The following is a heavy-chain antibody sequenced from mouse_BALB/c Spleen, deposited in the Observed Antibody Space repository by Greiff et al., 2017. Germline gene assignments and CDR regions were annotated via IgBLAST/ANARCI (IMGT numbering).Heavy chain of an antibody. CDR1: GYTFTSYY. CDR3: TRSGYYGFWCAY. D-gene: IGHD1-2*01. V-gene: IGHV1S81*02. Sequence: QVQLQQPGAELVKPGASVKLSCKASGYTFTSYYMYWVKQRPGQGLEWIGGINPSNGGTNFNEKFKSKATLTVDKSSSTAYMQLSSLTSEDSAVYYCTRSGYYGFWCAYWGQGTLVTVSA. CDR2: INPSNGGT. J-gene: IGHJ3*01.